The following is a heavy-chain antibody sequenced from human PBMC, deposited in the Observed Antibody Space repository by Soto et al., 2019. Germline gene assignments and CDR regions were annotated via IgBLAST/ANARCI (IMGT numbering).Heavy chain of an antibody. Sequence: ASVKVSCKASGYTFTSYDINWVRQATGQGLEWMGWMNPNSGNTGYAQKFQGRVTMTRNTSISTAYMELSSLRSEDTAVYYCARVPRSYYDSSGCPGPYYFDYWGQGTLVTVSS. CDR2: MNPNSGNT. D-gene: IGHD3-22*01. CDR1: GYTFTSYD. CDR3: ARVPRSYYDSSGCPGPYYFDY. J-gene: IGHJ4*02. V-gene: IGHV1-8*01.